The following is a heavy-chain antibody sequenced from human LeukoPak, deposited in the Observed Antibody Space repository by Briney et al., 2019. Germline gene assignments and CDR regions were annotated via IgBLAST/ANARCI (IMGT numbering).Heavy chain of an antibody. CDR2: ISWNSGSI. CDR1: GFTFDDYA. V-gene: IGHV3-9*01. J-gene: IGHJ4*02. CDR3: AKTTTRYGSGSAYFDY. Sequence: GGSLRLSCAASGFTFDDYAMHWVRQAPGKGLEWVSGISWNSGSIGYADSVKGRFTISRDNAKNSLYLQMNSLRAEDTASYYCAKTTTRYGSGSAYFDYWGQGTLVTVSS. D-gene: IGHD3-10*01.